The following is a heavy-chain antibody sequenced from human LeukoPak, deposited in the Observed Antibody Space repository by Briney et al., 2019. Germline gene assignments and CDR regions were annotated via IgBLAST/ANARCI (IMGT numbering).Heavy chain of an antibody. CDR1: GYSFTSYW. D-gene: IGHD1-26*01. Sequence: GESLKISCKGSGYSFTSYWIGWVRQMPGKGLEWMGIIYPGDSDTRYSPSFQGQVTISADKSISTAYLQWSSLKASDTAMYYCARLAYSGTFLSYYYYMDFWGKGTTVTVSS. J-gene: IGHJ6*03. CDR3: ARLAYSGTFLSYYYYMDF. CDR2: IYPGDSDT. V-gene: IGHV5-51*01.